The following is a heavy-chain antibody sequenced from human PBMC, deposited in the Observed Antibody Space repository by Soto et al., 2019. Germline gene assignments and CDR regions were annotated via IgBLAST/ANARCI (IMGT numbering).Heavy chain of an antibody. CDR3: ARGPPYSDSYFDH. Sequence: GGSLRLSCAASEFTFSNYAMHWVRQAPGKGLQWLAVISYDGNNEYYAESVEGRFTISRDNSKNTVYLQMNSLRLEDTAVYYCARGPPYSDSYFDHWGQGTLVTVSS. CDR1: EFTFSNYA. J-gene: IGHJ4*02. D-gene: IGHD4-17*01. CDR2: ISYDGNNE. V-gene: IGHV3-30*03.